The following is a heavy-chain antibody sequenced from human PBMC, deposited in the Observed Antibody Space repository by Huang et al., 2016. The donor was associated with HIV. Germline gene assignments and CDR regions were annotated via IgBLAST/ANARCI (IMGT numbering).Heavy chain of an antibody. CDR2: IVVGSGKT. V-gene: IGHV1-58*01. J-gene: IGHJ6*02. Sequence: GFTFTSSAVQWVRQARGQRLEWIGWIVVGSGKTNYAQKFQERVTITRDMSTSTAYMELSSLRSENTAVYYCAAYTSGPAGYYYLYDMDVWGQGTTVTVSS. D-gene: IGHD6-19*01. CDR1: GFTFTSSA. CDR3: AAYTSGPAGYYYLYDMDV.